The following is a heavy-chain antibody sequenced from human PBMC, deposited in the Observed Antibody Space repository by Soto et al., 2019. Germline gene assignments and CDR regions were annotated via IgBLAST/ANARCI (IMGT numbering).Heavy chain of an antibody. D-gene: IGHD3-16*02. J-gene: IGHJ6*02. Sequence: ASVKVSCKASGYTFTSYDINWVRQATGQGLEWMGWMNPNSGSTGYAQKFQGRVTMTRNTSISTAYMELSSLRSEDTAVYYCARGWGNYDYVWGSYRPMLGYYYYYGMDVWGQGTTVTVSS. CDR2: MNPNSGST. V-gene: IGHV1-8*01. CDR3: ARGWGNYDYVWGSYRPMLGYYYYYGMDV. CDR1: GYTFTSYD.